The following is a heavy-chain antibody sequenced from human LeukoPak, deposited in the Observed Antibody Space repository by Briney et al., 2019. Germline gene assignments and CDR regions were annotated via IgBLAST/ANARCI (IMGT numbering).Heavy chain of an antibody. J-gene: IGHJ4*02. Sequence: PGRSLRLSCAASGFTFSGYGMHWVRQAPGKGLEWVAVISYDGSNKYYADSVKGRFTISRDNSKNTLYLQMNSLRAEDTAVYYCAKYSSSWYVDYWGQGTLVAVSS. CDR1: GFTFSGYG. V-gene: IGHV3-30*18. CDR2: ISYDGSNK. CDR3: AKYSSSWYVDY. D-gene: IGHD6-13*01.